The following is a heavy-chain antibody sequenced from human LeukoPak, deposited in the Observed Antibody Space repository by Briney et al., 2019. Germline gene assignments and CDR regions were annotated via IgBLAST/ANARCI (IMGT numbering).Heavy chain of an antibody. V-gene: IGHV4-30-2*01. Sequence: MPSQTLSLTCAVSGGSISSGDYSWSWIRQPPGKGLEWIGYIHRSGSSYYNPSLKSRVTISVDRSKNQFSLKLSSVTAADTAVYYCARGYCSSTSCSPPIGYFDYWGQGTLVTVSS. CDR1: GGSISSGDYS. D-gene: IGHD2-2*01. CDR2: IHRSGSS. CDR3: ARGYCSSTSCSPPIGYFDY. J-gene: IGHJ4*02.